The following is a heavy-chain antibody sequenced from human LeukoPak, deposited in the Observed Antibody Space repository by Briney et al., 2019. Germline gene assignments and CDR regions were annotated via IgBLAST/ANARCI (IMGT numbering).Heavy chain of an antibody. CDR1: GFIFSDYY. J-gene: IGHJ5*02. V-gene: IGHV3-11*01. D-gene: IGHD3-3*01. Sequence: GGSLRLSCAASGFIFSDYYMTWIRQAPGKGLEWHSYISSTDTTMYQADSVKGRFTVSRDDAKNSLYLQMDSLRAEDTAVYYCARGGVFGATYSWFDPWGQGTLVTVSS. CDR3: ARGGVFGATYSWFDP. CDR2: ISSTDTTM.